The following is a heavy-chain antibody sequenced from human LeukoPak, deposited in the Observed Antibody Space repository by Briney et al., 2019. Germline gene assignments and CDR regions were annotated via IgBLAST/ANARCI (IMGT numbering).Heavy chain of an antibody. CDR3: ARDLGGNSVADY. CDR2: ISGSGGST. Sequence: GGSLRLSCAASGFTFSSYAMSWVRQAPGKGLEWVSAISGSGGSTYYADSVKGRFTISRDNSKNTLYLQMNSLRAEDTAVYYCARDLGGNSVADYWGQGTLVTVSS. J-gene: IGHJ4*02. V-gene: IGHV3-23*01. D-gene: IGHD4-23*01. CDR1: GFTFSSYA.